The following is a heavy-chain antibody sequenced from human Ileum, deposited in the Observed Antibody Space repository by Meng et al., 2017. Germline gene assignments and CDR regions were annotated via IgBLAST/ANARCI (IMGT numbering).Heavy chain of an antibody. V-gene: IGHV1-3*01. CDR1: GYTFTSYA. J-gene: IGHJ2*01. Sequence: QVQLVQSGAEGKKPGASVKVSLKTSGYTFTSYAMHWVRLAPGKRLEWMGWINDGNGNTKYSQKFQGRGTITRVTSSSTAYMELSSLRSEDTAVYYCARDIEAAGSDWYFDLWGRGTLVTVSS. D-gene: IGHD6-13*01. CDR3: ARDIEAAGSDWYFDL. CDR2: INDGNGNT.